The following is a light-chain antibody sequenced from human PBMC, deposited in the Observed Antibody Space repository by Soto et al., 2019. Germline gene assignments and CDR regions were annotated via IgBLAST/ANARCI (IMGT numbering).Light chain of an antibody. CDR1: QSVSSNF. CDR2: GAS. V-gene: IGKV3-20*01. CDR3: RQFGTVRVLP. J-gene: IGKJ4*01. Sequence: SSYPGDRTTLSCRASQSVSSNFLAWYQEKLGQAPRLLIYGASKRATGIPDRFSGSGSGTDFTLTISRLEPEDFAMYYCRQFGTVRVLPVGGGTKVDI.